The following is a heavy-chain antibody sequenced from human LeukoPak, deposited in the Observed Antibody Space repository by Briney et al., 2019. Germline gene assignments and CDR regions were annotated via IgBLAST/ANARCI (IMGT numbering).Heavy chain of an antibody. D-gene: IGHD2-21*02. CDR2: INHSGST. Sequence: SETLSLTCAVYGGSFIPYYWSCIPQPPGKGLEWIGEINHSGSTNYNPSLKSRVTISVDTSKNQFSLKLSSVTAADTAVYYCARGGFYSGGDCYIACCGQGTLVTVSS. CDR3: ARGGFYSGGDCYIAC. CDR1: GGSFIPYY. V-gene: IGHV4-34*01. J-gene: IGHJ4*02.